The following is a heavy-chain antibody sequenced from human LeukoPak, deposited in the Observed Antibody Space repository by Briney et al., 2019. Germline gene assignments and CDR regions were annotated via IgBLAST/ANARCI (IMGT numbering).Heavy chain of an antibody. D-gene: IGHD5-12*01. CDR1: GFTFSSYA. J-gene: IGHJ4*02. CDR2: ISYDGSNK. CDR3: AREWLRDFDY. Sequence: GRSLRLSCAASGFTFSSYAMHWVRQAPGKGLEWVAVISYDGSNKYYADSVRGRFTISRDNSKNTLYLQMNSLRAEDTAVYYCAREWLRDFDYWGQGTLVTVSS. V-gene: IGHV3-30-3*01.